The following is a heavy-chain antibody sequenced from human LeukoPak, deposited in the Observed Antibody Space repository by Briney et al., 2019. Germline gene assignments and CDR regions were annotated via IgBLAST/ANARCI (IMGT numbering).Heavy chain of an antibody. V-gene: IGHV4-39*01. CDR2: IYSRGNT. CDR3: ARGRSGYYYARAFDI. D-gene: IGHD3-22*01. CDR1: VASINSDHY. J-gene: IGHJ3*02. Sequence: SETLSLTCTVSVASINSDHYWGWIRQPPGKGLEWLGTIYSRGNTYYNPSLKSRVTISVDTSKNQFSLKLSSVTAADTAVYYCARGRSGYYYARAFDIWGQGAMVTVSS.